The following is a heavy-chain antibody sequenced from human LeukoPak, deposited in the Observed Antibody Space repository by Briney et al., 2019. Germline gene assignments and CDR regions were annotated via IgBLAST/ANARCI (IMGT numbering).Heavy chain of an antibody. CDR3: AGFWLMRGWFDT. J-gene: IGHJ5*02. Sequence: ASVKVSCKASGYTFTSYCIIWVRQAPGQGLEWMEWISAYNGNTNYAQKLQGRVTMTTDASTSKAYMELRSMRFDDAAVYYCAGFWLMRGWFDTWGQGTLVTVSS. CDR2: ISAYNGNT. D-gene: IGHD3-3*01. V-gene: IGHV1-18*01. CDR1: GYTFTSYC.